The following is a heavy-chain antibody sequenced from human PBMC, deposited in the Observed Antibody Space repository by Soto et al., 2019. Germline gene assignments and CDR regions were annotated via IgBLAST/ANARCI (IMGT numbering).Heavy chain of an antibody. Sequence: SETLSLTXTVSGGSVSSGSYYWSWIRQPPGKGLEWIGYIYYSGSTNYNPSLKSRVTISVDTSKNQFSLKLSSVTAADTAVYYCARVITLTTVTTAYYYYYGMDVWGQGTTVTVS. CDR2: IYYSGST. J-gene: IGHJ6*02. CDR1: GGSVSSGSYY. CDR3: ARVITLTTVTTAYYYYYGMDV. V-gene: IGHV4-61*01. D-gene: IGHD4-17*01.